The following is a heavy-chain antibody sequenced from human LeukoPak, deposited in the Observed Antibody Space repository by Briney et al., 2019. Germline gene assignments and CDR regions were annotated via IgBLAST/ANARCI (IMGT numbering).Heavy chain of an antibody. CDR3: ASLPGWFGELGDAFDI. D-gene: IGHD3-10*01. CDR2: INHSGST. CDR1: GGSFSGYY. V-gene: IGHV4-34*01. Sequence: PSETLSLTCAVYGGSFSGYYWSWIRQPPGKGLEWIGEINHSGSTNYNPSLKSRVTISVDTSKHHFSLNLSSVTAADTAVYYCASLPGWFGELGDAFDIWGQGTMVTVSS. J-gene: IGHJ3*02.